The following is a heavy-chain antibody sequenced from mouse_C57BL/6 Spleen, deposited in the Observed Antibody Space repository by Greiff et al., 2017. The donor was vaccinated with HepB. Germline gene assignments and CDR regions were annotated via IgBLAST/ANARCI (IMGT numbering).Heavy chain of an antibody. D-gene: IGHD2-5*01. Sequence: VKLMESGTELVKPGASVKLSCKASGYTFTSYWMHWVKQRPGQGLEWIGNINPSNGGTNYNEKFKSKATLTVDKSSSTAYMQLSSLTSEDSAVYYCARRGYSNLFDYWGQGTTLTVSS. V-gene: IGHV1-53*01. CDR3: ARRGYSNLFDY. CDR2: INPSNGGT. CDR1: GYTFTSYW. J-gene: IGHJ2*01.